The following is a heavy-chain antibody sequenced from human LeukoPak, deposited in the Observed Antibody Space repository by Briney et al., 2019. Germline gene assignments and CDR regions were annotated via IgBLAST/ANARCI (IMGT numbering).Heavy chain of an antibody. CDR1: GFTLEGYG. D-gene: IGHD3-10*02. V-gene: IGHV3-20*01. CDR3: ARVFCSGSYYSWFDH. J-gene: IGHJ5*02. Sequence: SGGSLRLSCAASGFTLEGYGMSWVRQAPGKGLEGVCGINWNGGSTVYPDPEKGRFTISRDNDKKFLHEQVNTLRAEDAAVYLCARVFCSGSYYSWFDHWGQGTLVTVSS. CDR2: INWNGGST.